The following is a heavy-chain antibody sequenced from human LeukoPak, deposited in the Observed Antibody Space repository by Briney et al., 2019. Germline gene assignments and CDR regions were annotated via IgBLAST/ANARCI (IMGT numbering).Heavy chain of an antibody. CDR3: ARRYSSGWSLAD. D-gene: IGHD6-19*01. CDR1: GGSISSYY. CDR2: IYYSGST. V-gene: IGHV4-59*08. Sequence: SETLSLTCTVSGGSISSYYWSWIRQPPGKGLEWIGYIYYSGSTNYNPSLKSRVTISVDTSKNQFSLKLSSVTAADTAVYYCARRYSSGWSLADWGQGTLVTVSS. J-gene: IGHJ4*02.